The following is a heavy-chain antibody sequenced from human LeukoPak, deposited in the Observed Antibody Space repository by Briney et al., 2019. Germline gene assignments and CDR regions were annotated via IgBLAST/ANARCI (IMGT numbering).Heavy chain of an antibody. V-gene: IGHV3-53*01. J-gene: IGHJ4*02. CDR2: IYSGGST. CDR3: ARVGYYDSSGYYSNFDY. CDR1: GFTVSSNY. D-gene: IGHD3-22*01. Sequence: TGGSLRLSCVASGFTVSSNYMSWVRQAPGKGLEWVSVIYSGGSTYYADSVKGRFTIFRDNSKNTLYLQMNSLRAEDTAVYYCARVGYYDSSGYYSNFDYWGQGTLVTVSS.